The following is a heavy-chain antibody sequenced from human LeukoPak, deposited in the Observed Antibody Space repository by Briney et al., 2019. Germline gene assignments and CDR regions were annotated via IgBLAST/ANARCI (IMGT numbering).Heavy chain of an antibody. CDR1: GGSISSYY. D-gene: IGHD6-6*01. CDR2: IYYSGST. J-gene: IGHJ6*03. CDR3: AEHKARPGFPPRDYYYMDV. Sequence: SETLSLTCTVSGGSISSYYWSWIRQPPGKGLEWIGYIYYSGSTNYNPSLKSRVTISVDTSKNQFSLKLSSVTAADTAVYYCAEHKARPGFPPRDYYYMDVWGKGTTVTVS. V-gene: IGHV4-59*01.